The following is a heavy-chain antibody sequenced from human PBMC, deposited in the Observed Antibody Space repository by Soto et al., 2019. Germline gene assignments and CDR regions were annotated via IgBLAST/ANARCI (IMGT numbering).Heavy chain of an antibody. V-gene: IGHV4-34*01. CDR3: ATMKSTGYYYYYYGMDV. J-gene: IGHJ6*02. Sequence: SETLSLTCTVSGGSIISYCWSWVRQPPGKGLEWIGEINHSGSTNYNPSLKSRVTISVDTSKNQFSLKLSSVTAADTAVHYCATMKSTGYYYYYYGMDVWGQGTTVTVSS. CDR2: INHSGST. D-gene: IGHD3-9*01. CDR1: GGSIISYC.